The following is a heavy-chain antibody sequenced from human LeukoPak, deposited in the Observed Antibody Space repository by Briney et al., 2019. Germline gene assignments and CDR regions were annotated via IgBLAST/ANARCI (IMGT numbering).Heavy chain of an antibody. Sequence: ASVKVSCKSSGYTFTSYHIHWVRRAPGQGLEWMGMINPSGGSTRYAPKFQGRVNMTRDTSTANTVYMEPSSLSAEDTAVYYCVRSDRRGPFDYWGQGTLVTVSS. D-gene: IGHD3-16*01. V-gene: IGHV1-46*01. CDR1: GYTFTSYH. CDR3: VRSDRRGPFDY. J-gene: IGHJ4*02. CDR2: INPSGGST.